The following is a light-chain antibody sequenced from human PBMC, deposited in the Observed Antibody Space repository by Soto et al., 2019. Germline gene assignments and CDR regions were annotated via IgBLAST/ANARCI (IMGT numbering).Light chain of an antibody. Sequence: QPVLTQPPSVSGAPGQRVTISCTGSSSNIGAGYDVHWYQQLPGTAPKLLIYGNNNRPSGVPDRFSGSKSGTSASLAITGLRAEDEADYYCQSYDSSLSGWVFGGGTKVTVL. V-gene: IGLV1-40*01. CDR3: QSYDSSLSGWV. J-gene: IGLJ3*02. CDR1: SSNIGAGYD. CDR2: GNN.